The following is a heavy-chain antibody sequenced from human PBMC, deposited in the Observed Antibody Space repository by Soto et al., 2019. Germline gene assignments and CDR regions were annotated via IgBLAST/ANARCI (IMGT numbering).Heavy chain of an antibody. CDR2: INHSGST. J-gene: IGHJ4*02. V-gene: IGHV4-34*01. CDR3: ARAKPGTIAAAGNFEY. D-gene: IGHD6-13*01. CDR1: GGSFSGYY. Sequence: PSETLSLTCAVYGGSFSGYYWSWIRQPPGKGLEWIGEINHSGSTNYNPSLKSRVTISVDTSKNQFSLKLSSVTAADTAVYYCARAKPGTIAAAGNFEYWGQGTLVTVAS.